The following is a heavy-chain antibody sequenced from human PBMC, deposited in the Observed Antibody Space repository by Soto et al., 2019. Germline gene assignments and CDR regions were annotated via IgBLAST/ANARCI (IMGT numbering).Heavy chain of an antibody. CDR2: INHSGST. V-gene: IGHV4-34*01. J-gene: IGHJ5*02. CDR1: GGSFSGYY. Sequence: SETLSLTCAVYGGSFSGYYWTWIRQPPGTGLEWIGEINHSGSTNYNPSLKSRVTISVDTSKNQFSLKLSSVTAADTAVYYCARSYGSGNYYGVPSNWFDPWGQGTLVTVSS. CDR3: ARSYGSGNYYGVPSNWFDP. D-gene: IGHD3-10*01.